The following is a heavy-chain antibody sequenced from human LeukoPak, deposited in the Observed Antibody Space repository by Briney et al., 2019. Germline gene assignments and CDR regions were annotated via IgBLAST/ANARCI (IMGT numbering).Heavy chain of an antibody. J-gene: IGHJ3*02. Sequence: GASVKVSCTASGGTFSSYAISWVRQAPGQGLEWMGRIIPIFGAANYAQKFQGRVTITTDESTSTAYMELSRLRSEDTAVYYCAREVVTRAFDIWGQGTMVTVSS. V-gene: IGHV1-69*05. D-gene: IGHD4-23*01. CDR1: GGTFSSYA. CDR3: AREVVTRAFDI. CDR2: IIPIFGAA.